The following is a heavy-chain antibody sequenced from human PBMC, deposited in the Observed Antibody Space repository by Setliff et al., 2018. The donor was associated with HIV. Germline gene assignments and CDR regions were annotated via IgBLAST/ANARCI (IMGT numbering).Heavy chain of an antibody. CDR2: ISHSGST. CDR1: GGALSAYY. D-gene: IGHD3-9*01. J-gene: IGHJ4*02. Sequence: PSETLSLTCAVYGGALSAYYWSWIRQSPGKGLEWIGEISHSGSTKYNPSLRSRVTISVDTSKNQFSLKLISVTAADTAVYYCAASGALTDWTYYWGQGALVTVSS. V-gene: IGHV4-34*01. CDR3: AASGALTDWTYY.